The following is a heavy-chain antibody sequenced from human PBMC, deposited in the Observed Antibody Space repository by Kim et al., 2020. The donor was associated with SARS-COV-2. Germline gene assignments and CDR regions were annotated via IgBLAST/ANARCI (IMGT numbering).Heavy chain of an antibody. D-gene: IGHD6-13*01. CDR1: GFTFSSYW. CDR2: INSDGSST. CDR3: ARVGSSSWPSQVLYGMDV. Sequence: GGSLRLSCAASGFTFSSYWMHWVRQAPGKGLVWVSRINSDGSSTSYADSVKGRFTISRDNAKNTLYLQMNSLRAEDTAVYYCARVGSSSWPSQVLYGMDVWGQGTTVTVSS. V-gene: IGHV3-74*01. J-gene: IGHJ6*02.